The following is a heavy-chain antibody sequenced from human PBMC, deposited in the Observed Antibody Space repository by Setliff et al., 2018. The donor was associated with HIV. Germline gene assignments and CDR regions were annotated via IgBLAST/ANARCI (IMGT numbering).Heavy chain of an antibody. D-gene: IGHD3-10*01. J-gene: IGHJ5*02. CDR1: GYTLTELS. CDR2: SDPEDGNK. CDR3: ATGKLSGSGRPIYNWFDP. V-gene: IGHV1-24*01. Sequence: ASVKVSCKVSGYTLTELSMHWVRQAPGKGLEWMGGSDPEDGNKMYAQKLQGRVTMTEDTSTDTAYMELSSLRSEDTAVYYCATGKLSGSGRPIYNWFDPWGQGTLVTVSS.